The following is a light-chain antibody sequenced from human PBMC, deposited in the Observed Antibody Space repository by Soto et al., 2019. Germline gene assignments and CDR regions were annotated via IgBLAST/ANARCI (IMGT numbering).Light chain of an antibody. CDR3: QQYNNWPPYT. J-gene: IGKJ2*01. Sequence: EVVMTQSPATLSVSPGERATLSCRASQSVGSNLAWLQQKPGQAPRLLIYGASTRATGIPARFSGSGSGTQFTLTTSSLQSEDCAVYYCQQYNNWPPYTFGQGTKLEMK. V-gene: IGKV3-15*01. CDR1: QSVGSN. CDR2: GAS.